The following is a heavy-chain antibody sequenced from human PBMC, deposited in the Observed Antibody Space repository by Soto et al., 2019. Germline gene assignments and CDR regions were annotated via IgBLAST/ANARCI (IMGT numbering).Heavy chain of an antibody. CDR3: ARDGGERYCSSTSCYHYYYYGMDV. CDR2: IYYSGST. CDR1: GGSISSYY. D-gene: IGHD2-2*01. J-gene: IGHJ6*02. Sequence: SETLSLTCTVSGGSISSYYWSWIRQPPGKGLEWIGYIYYSGSTNYNPSLKSRVTISVDTSKNQFSLKLSSVTAADTAVYYCARDGGERYCSSTSCYHYYYYGMDVWGQGTTVTVTS. V-gene: IGHV4-59*01.